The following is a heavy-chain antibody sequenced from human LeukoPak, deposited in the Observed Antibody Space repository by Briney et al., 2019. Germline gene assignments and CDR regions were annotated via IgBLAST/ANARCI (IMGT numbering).Heavy chain of an antibody. V-gene: IGHV3-30-3*02. CDR2: ISSNGGRK. D-gene: IGHD3-22*01. Sequence: GGSLRLSCVASGFNFNMYAIHWVRQAPGKGLEWVALISSNGGRKDYADSVKGRFTIDRDNSKNTVYLQMNSLRPDDTAIYFCAKQEARDYYYEGLDYWGQGNLVTVSS. J-gene: IGHJ4*02. CDR1: GFNFNMYA. CDR3: AKQEARDYYYEGLDY.